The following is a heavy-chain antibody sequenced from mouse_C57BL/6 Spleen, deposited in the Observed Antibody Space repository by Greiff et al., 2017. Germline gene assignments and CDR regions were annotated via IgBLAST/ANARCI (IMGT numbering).Heavy chain of an antibody. CDR3: ARRMPGYFDV. Sequence: QVQLQQPGAELVRPGSSVKLSCKASGYTFTSYWMDWVKQRPGQGLEWIGNIYPSDGETHYNQKFKDKATLTVDKSSSTAYMQLSSLTSEDSAVYYCARRMPGYFDVWGTGTTVTVSS. CDR2: IYPSDGET. CDR1: GYTFTSYW. V-gene: IGHV1-61*01. J-gene: IGHJ1*03.